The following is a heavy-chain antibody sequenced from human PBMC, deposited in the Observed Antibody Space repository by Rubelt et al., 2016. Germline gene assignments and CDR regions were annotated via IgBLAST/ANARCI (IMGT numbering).Heavy chain of an antibody. CDR2: IYHSGST. CDR1: GYSISSGYY. Sequence: QVQLHETGPGLVKPSETLSLTCTVSGYSISSGYYRGWIRQPPGKGLEWIGSIYHSGSTYYNPSLKSRVTISVEPCKNQFSLKLSGVTAADTAVYYWVEERGLWDWFDPWGQGTLVTVSS. CDR3: VEERGLWDWFDP. D-gene: IGHD3-16*01. V-gene: IGHV4-38-2*02. J-gene: IGHJ5*02.